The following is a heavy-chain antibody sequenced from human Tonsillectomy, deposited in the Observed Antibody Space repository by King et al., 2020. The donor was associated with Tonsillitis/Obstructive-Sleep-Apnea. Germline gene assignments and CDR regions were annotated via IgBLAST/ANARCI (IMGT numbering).Heavy chain of an antibody. Sequence: VQLPQWGAGLLKPSETLSLTCAVYGGSFSGYYWSWIRQPPGKGLEWIGEINHSGSTNYNPSLKSRVTISVDTSKNQFSLKLSSVTAADTAVYYCARIKGLWLSPYFDYWGQGTLVTVSS. V-gene: IGHV4-34*01. D-gene: IGHD5-18*01. CDR3: ARIKGLWLSPYFDY. CDR2: INHSGST. J-gene: IGHJ4*02. CDR1: GGSFSGYY.